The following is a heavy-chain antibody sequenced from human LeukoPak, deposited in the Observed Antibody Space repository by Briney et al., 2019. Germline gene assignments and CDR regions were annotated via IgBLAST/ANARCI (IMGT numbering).Heavy chain of an antibody. Sequence: SETLSLTCTVSGGSISSYYWSWIRQPPGKGLEWIGRIYTSGSTNYNPSLKSRVTMSVDTSKNQFSLNLSSVTAADTAMYYCARDELVRALDYWGQGTLVTVSS. CDR2: IYTSGST. CDR3: ARDELVRALDY. V-gene: IGHV4-4*07. CDR1: GGSISSYY. J-gene: IGHJ4*02. D-gene: IGHD6-13*01.